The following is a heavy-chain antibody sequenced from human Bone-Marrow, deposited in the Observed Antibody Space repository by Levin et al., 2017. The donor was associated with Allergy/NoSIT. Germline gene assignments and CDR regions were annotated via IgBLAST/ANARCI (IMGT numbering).Heavy chain of an antibody. J-gene: IGHJ6*02. CDR1: GFSLTTTGMC. Sequence: SASGPTLVKPTQTLTLTCSFSGFSLTTTGMCVSWIRQPPGKALEWLANIDWDDDKYYNTSLKTRLTISKDTSKNQVVLTMTNMDPVDTGTYYCARIVFLNYYYGMDVWGQGTTVTVSS. CDR3: ARIVFLNYYYGMDV. CDR2: IDWDDDK. V-gene: IGHV2-70*13.